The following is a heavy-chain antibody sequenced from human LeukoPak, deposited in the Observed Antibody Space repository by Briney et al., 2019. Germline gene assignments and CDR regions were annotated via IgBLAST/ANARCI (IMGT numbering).Heavy chain of an antibody. CDR3: ASRSRAVIAIRDYYYYMDV. CDR2: IYYSGST. J-gene: IGHJ6*03. CDR1: GGSISSSSYY. Sequence: PSETLSLTCTVSGGSISSSSYYWGWIRQPPGKGLEWIGSIYYSGSTYYNPSLKSRVTISVDTSKNQFSLKLSSVTAADTAVYYCASRSRAVIAIRDYYYYMDVWGKGTTVTVSS. V-gene: IGHV4-39*01. D-gene: IGHD2-21*01.